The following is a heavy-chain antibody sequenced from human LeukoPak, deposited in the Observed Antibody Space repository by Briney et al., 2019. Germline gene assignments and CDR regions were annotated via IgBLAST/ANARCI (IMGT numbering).Heavy chain of an antibody. V-gene: IGHV3-23*01. D-gene: IGHD1-26*01. CDR1: GFTFSSYA. CDR3: AKEGISGIYYYYFYGMDV. Sequence: PGGSLRLSCAASGFTFSSYAMNWVRQAPGKGLEWVSAISGSGGSTYYADSVKGRFTISRDNSKNTLYLQMNGLRAEDTAVYYCAKEGISGIYYYYFYGMDVWGQGTTVTVSS. J-gene: IGHJ6*02. CDR2: ISGSGGST.